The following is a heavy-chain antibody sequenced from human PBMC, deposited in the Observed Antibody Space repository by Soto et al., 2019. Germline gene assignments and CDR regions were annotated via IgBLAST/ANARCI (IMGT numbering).Heavy chain of an antibody. CDR2: ISYDGSNK. V-gene: IGHV3-30-3*01. Sequence: QVQLVESGGGVVQPGRSLRLSCAASGFTFSSYAMHWVRQAPGKGLEWVAVISYDGSNKYYADSVKGRFTISRDNSKNTLYLQMNSLRAEDTAVYYCASDQRSYGTQNFDYWGQGTLVTVSS. CDR3: ASDQRSYGTQNFDY. CDR1: GFTFSSYA. D-gene: IGHD5-18*01. J-gene: IGHJ4*02.